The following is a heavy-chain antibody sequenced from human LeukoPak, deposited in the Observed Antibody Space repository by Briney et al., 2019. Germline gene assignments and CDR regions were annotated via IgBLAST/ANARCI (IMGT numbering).Heavy chain of an antibody. V-gene: IGHV1-2*02. CDR2: INPNSGGT. CDR3: ARYKDYSSGWYFGYYYYYMDV. Sequence: ASVKVSCKASGYTFTGYYMHWVRQAPGQGLEWMGWINPNSGGTNYAQKFQGRVTMTRDTSISTAYMELSRLRSDDTAVYYCARYKDYSSGWYFGYYYYYMDVWGKGTTVTVSS. CDR1: GYTFTGYY. J-gene: IGHJ6*03. D-gene: IGHD6-19*01.